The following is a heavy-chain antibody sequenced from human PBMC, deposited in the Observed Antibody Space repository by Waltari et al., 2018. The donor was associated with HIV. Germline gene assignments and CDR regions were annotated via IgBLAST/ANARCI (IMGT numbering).Heavy chain of an antibody. CDR3: VRALRGYGYGPSSAYGMDV. CDR1: GFTFSRSD. D-gene: IGHD5-18*01. CDR2: MGTAGDT. V-gene: IGHV3-13*01. J-gene: IGHJ6*02. Sequence: EVQLVESGGGLVQPGGSLRVSCAASGFTFSRSDMYWVRQATGKGLGWVSGMGTAGDTYHSGSVQGRFFISREDAKNSLYLQMNSLRAGDTAVYYCVRALRGYGYGPSSAYGMDVWGQGTTVTVSS.